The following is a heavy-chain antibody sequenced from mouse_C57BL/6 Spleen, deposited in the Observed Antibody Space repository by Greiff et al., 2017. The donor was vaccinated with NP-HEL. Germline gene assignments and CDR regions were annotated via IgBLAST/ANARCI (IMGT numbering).Heavy chain of an antibody. CDR1: GYTFTDYY. V-gene: IGHV1-26*01. CDR2: INPNNGGT. Sequence: VQLQQSGPELVKPGASVKISCKASGYTFTDYYMNWVKQSHGKSLEWIGDINPNNGGTSYNQKFKGKATLTVDKSSSTAYMELRSLTSEDSAVYYCARRTGTMGYWGQGTTLTVSS. J-gene: IGHJ2*01. D-gene: IGHD4-1*01. CDR3: ARRTGTMGY.